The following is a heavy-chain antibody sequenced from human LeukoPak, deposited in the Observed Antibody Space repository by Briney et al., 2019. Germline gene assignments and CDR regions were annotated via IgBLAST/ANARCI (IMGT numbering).Heavy chain of an antibody. CDR2: IYYSGST. CDR1: GGSISSLY. V-gene: IGHV4-59*01. D-gene: IGHD6-19*01. J-gene: IGHJ4*02. CDR3: ARDGPSYSSGKFDY. Sequence: PSETLSLTCTVSGGSISSLYWSWIRQTPGKGLEWIGYIYYSGSTNYNPSLKSRVTMSVDTSKNQFSLKLSSVTAADTAVYYCARDGPSYSSGKFDYWGQGTLVIVPP.